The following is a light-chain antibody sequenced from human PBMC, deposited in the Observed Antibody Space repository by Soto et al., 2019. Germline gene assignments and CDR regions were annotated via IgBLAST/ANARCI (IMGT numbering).Light chain of an antibody. CDR1: HGVSSY. CDR2: AAS. V-gene: IGKV3-11*01. Sequence: EIVLTQSPATLSLSPGERATLSCRASHGVSSYLAWYQQKPGQAPRLLIYAASNRPIGIPARFSGSGSGTDFIPPTRSLQPENFATYYCQQSYTSPLTFGGGTKVEIK. J-gene: IGKJ4*01. CDR3: QQSYTSPLT.